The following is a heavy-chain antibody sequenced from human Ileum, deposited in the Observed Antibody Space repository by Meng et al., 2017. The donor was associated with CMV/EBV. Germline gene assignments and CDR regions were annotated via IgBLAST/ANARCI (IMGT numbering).Heavy chain of an antibody. Sequence: GESLKISCAASGFTFNGYAMTWVRQAPGKGLEWVSAISGSGGSTYYADSVKGRFTISRDNSKNTLFLQMNSLRAEDTAVYYCASVGPTGDYWGQGTLVTVSS. D-gene: IGHD1-1*01. J-gene: IGHJ4*02. CDR1: GFTFNGYA. V-gene: IGHV3-23*01. CDR3: ASVGPTGDY. CDR2: ISGSGGST.